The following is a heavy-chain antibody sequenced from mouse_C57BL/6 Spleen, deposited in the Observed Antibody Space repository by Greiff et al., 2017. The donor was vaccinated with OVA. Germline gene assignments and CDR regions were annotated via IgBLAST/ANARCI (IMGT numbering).Heavy chain of an antibody. J-gene: IGHJ2*01. CDR1: GYTFTSYW. Sequence: QVQLKQPGAELVRPGSSVKLSCKASGYTFTSYWMHWVKQRPIQGLEWIGNIDPSDSETHYNQKFKDKATLTVDKSSSTAYMQLSSLTSEDSAVYYCARGRDWDPFDDWGQGTTLTVSS. CDR3: ARGRDWDPFDD. D-gene: IGHD4-1*01. CDR2: IDPSDSET. V-gene: IGHV1-52*01.